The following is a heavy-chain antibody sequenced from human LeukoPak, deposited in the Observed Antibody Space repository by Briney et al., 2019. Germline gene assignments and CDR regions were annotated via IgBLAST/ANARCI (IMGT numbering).Heavy chain of an antibody. D-gene: IGHD5-18*01. CDR3: ARDLGVMVRAFDI. J-gene: IGHJ3*02. Sequence: SETLSLTCTVSGGSISSYYWSWIRQPPGKRLEWIGYIYYSGSTSYNPSLKSRVTISVDTSKNQISLKLSSETAADTAVYYCARDLGVMVRAFDIWGQGTMVTVSS. CDR1: GGSISSYY. CDR2: IYYSGST. V-gene: IGHV4-59*01.